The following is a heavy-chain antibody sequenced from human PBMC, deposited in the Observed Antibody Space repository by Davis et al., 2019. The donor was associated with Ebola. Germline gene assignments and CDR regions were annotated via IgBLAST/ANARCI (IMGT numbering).Heavy chain of an antibody. CDR2: ISGSGTGT. CDR1: GFTFTSYS. D-gene: IGHD4-17*01. J-gene: IGHJ6*02. V-gene: IGHV3-23*01. Sequence: PGGSLRLSCAASGFTFTSYSMTWVRQAPGKGLEWVSGISGSGTGTYYADSVKGRFTFSRDNSKNTLYLQMNSLRAEDTAVYYCAKGSLYGSRSITAGMDVWGQGTTVTVSS. CDR3: AKGSLYGSRSITAGMDV.